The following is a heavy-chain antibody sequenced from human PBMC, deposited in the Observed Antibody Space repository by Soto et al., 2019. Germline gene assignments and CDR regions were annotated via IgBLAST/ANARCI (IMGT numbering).Heavy chain of an antibody. CDR3: ARDRALYYSNGICIDAFDI. D-gene: IGHD2-8*01. Sequence: EVQLLESGGDLVQPGGSLRLSCAASGVTFNDYALTWVRQVPGKGLEWVSSLSSRGFSTHYAESVKGRFTISRDNIKNTVYLQMNILRAEDTAVYYCARDRALYYSNGICIDAFDIWGQGTLLTVSS. CDR2: LSSRGFST. J-gene: IGHJ3*02. CDR1: GVTFNDYA. V-gene: IGHV3-23*01.